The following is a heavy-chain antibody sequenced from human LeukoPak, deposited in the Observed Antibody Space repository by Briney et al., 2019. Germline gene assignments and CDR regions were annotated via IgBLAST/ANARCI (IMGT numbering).Heavy chain of an antibody. CDR1: GFTFSSYA. D-gene: IGHD3-22*01. Sequence: GGSLRLSCAASGFTFSSYAMSWVRQAPGKGLEWVSAVSGSGTTTHNAGSVEGRFSSSRDNSKNTLFLHMNSLRVDDTAVYYCAKGGDSSGRNWFDSWGQGTLVTVSS. J-gene: IGHJ5*01. V-gene: IGHV3-23*01. CDR3: AKGGDSSGRNWFDS. CDR2: VSGSGTTT.